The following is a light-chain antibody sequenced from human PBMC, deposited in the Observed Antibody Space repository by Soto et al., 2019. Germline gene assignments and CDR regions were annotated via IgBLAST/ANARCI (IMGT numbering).Light chain of an antibody. V-gene: IGLV2-14*01. Sequence: QSVLTQPASVSGSPGQSITLSCTGTSSDVGGYNYVSWYQQHPGKAPKLMIYEVSNRPSGVSNRFSGSKSGNTASLTISGLQAEDEADYYFSSYTISSTVVFGGGTKVTVL. CDR1: SSDVGGYNY. CDR2: EVS. CDR3: SSYTISSTVV. J-gene: IGLJ2*01.